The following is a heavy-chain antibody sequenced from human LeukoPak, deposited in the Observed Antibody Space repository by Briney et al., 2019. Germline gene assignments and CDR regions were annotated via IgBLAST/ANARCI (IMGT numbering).Heavy chain of an antibody. CDR1: GYTFTSYY. CDR3: ARENARVIDY. CDR2: ISAYNGNT. J-gene: IGHJ4*02. V-gene: IGHV1-18*04. Sequence: ASVKVSCKASGYTFTSYYMHWVRQAPGQGLEWMGWISAYNGNTNYAQKLQGRVTMTTDTSTSTAYMELRSLRSDDTAMYYCARENARVIDYWGQGTLVTVSS. D-gene: IGHD2-2*01.